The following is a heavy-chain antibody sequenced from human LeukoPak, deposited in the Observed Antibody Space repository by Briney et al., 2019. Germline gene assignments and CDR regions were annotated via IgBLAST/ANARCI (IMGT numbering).Heavy chain of an antibody. V-gene: IGHV4-59*01. CDR2: IYYSGST. D-gene: IGHD3-10*01. J-gene: IGHJ3*02. CDR3: ARVREIYYYGSGSPNAFDI. Sequence: PSETLSLTCTVSGGSISSYYWSWIWQPPGKGLEWIGYIYYSGSTNYNPSLKSRVTISVDTSKNQFSLKLSSVTAADTAVYYCARVREIYYYGSGSPNAFDIWGQGTMVTVSS. CDR1: GGSISSYY.